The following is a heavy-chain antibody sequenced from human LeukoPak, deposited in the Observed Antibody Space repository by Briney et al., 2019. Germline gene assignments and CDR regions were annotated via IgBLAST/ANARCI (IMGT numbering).Heavy chain of an antibody. CDR1: GGSFSGYY. CDR3: ARTSIYYDSSGYRS. J-gene: IGHJ5*02. D-gene: IGHD3-22*01. CDR2: INHSGST. Sequence: SETLSLTCAVYGGSFSGYYWSWIRQPPGKGLEWIGEINHSGSTNHNPSLKSRVTISVDPSKNQFSLKLSSVTAADTAVYYCARTSIYYDSSGYRSWGQGTLVTVSS. V-gene: IGHV4-34*01.